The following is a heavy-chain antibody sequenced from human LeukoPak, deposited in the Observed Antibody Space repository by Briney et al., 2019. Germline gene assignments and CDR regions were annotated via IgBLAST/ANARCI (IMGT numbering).Heavy chain of an antibody. D-gene: IGHD7-27*01. CDR1: GFTFRNYW. J-gene: IGHJ4*02. Sequence: GGSLRLSCAASGFTFRNYWMSWVRQTPGEALEWVANIKQDGGEIYYLDSVKGRFTISRDNAKNSLYLQMNSLGGDDTAVYYCARDKVTGASYFDYWGQGTLVTVSS. CDR2: IKQDGGEI. V-gene: IGHV3-7*01. CDR3: ARDKVTGASYFDY.